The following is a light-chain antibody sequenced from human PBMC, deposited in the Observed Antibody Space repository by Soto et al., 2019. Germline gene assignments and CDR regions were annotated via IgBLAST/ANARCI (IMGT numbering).Light chain of an antibody. CDR1: SSNIGAGYD. J-gene: IGLJ1*01. CDR3: QSYDSGLSGYV. V-gene: IGLV1-40*01. CDR2: GNS. Sequence: QSVLTQPPSVSGAPGQRVTISCTGSSSNIGAGYDVHWYQQLPGTAPKLLIYGNSNRPSGVPDRFSGSKSGTSASLAITGLQAEDEADYYCQSYDSGLSGYVFGTVTKLNVL.